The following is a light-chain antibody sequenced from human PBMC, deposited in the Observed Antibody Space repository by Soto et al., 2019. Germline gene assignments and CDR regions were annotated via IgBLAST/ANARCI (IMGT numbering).Light chain of an antibody. CDR2: DAS. J-gene: IGKJ4*02. Sequence: DIQMTQSPSTLSGSVRARVTITFRAKQSISSWWSWYQKKPGKAPKLLIYDASNLKSGIPSRFSGSGSGTEFTLTISSLQPDDFASYYCQQHKSYPRTFGGGTKVDI. CDR3: QQHKSYPRT. CDR1: QSISSW. V-gene: IGKV1-5*01.